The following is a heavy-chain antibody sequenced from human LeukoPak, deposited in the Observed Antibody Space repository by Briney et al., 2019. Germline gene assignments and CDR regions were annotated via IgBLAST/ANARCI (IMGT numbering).Heavy chain of an antibody. J-gene: IGHJ4*02. D-gene: IGHD6-19*01. CDR3: ARYWGSGWTFDY. CDR1: GGSFSGYY. V-gene: IGHV4-34*01. Sequence: SETLSFTCAVYGGSFSGYYWSWIRQPPGKGLEWIGEINHSGSTNYNPSLKSRVTISVDTSKNQFSLKLSSVTAADTAVYYCARYWGSGWTFDYWGQGTLVTVSS. CDR2: INHSGST.